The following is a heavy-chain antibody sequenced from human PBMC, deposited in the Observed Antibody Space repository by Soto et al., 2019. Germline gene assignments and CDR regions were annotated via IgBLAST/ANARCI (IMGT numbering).Heavy chain of an antibody. Sequence: QVQLVQSGAEVKKPGASVKVSCRASGYTFTSYVISWVRQAPAQGLEWMGWISAYNGNTNFAQKLQGRVTMTTDTTTSRAYMALRSLRSDDTAVYYCARGVATVAGPYGMDVWGQGTTVTVSS. CDR2: ISAYNGNT. J-gene: IGHJ6*02. V-gene: IGHV1-18*01. D-gene: IGHD6-19*01. CDR3: ARGVATVAGPYGMDV. CDR1: GYTFTSYV.